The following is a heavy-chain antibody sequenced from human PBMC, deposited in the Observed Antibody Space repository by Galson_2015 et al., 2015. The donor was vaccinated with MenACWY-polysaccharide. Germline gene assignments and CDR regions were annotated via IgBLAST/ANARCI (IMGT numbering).Heavy chain of an antibody. D-gene: IGHD6-19*01. CDR2: IYYSGST. Sequence: SETLSLTCSVSGGSISSSDYYWGWIRQPPGKGMEWIATIYYSGSTYYNSSLKSRVTISVDTSKNQFSLKLTSVTAAETALYYCARLFRSGGFFGNWFDPWGQGTLVTVSS. J-gene: IGHJ5*02. CDR3: ARLFRSGGFFGNWFDP. V-gene: IGHV4-39*01. CDR1: GGSISSSDYY.